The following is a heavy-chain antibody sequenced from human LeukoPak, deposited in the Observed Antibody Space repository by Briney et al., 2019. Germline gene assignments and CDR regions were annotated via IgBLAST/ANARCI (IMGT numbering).Heavy chain of an antibody. CDR1: GYTFTNYD. D-gene: IGHD3-9*01. Sequence: ASVKVSCKASGYTFTNYDINWVRQATGQGLEWMGWMNPNSGNTGYAQKFQGRVTMTRNTSISTAYMELSSLRSEDTAVYYCARGRELRYFDWLSDPLDAFDIWGQGTMVTVSS. CDR2: MNPNSGNT. CDR3: ARGRELRYFDWLSDPLDAFDI. V-gene: IGHV1-8*01. J-gene: IGHJ3*02.